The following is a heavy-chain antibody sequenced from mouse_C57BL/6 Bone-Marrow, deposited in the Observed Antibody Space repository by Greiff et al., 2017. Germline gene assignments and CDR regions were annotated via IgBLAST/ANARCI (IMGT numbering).Heavy chain of an antibody. CDR3: ARGDYCDY. J-gene: IGHJ2*01. CDR2: IYPRSGNT. CDR1: GSTFTTYG. Sequence: VQLQQSGAELVRPGASVKLSCKASGSTFTTYGISWVKQRTGQGLEWIGEIYPRSGNTYYNQKFQGKATLTADKSSSTAYMELRSLTSEDAAVYFCARGDYCDYWGQGTTLTVSS. V-gene: IGHV1-81*01.